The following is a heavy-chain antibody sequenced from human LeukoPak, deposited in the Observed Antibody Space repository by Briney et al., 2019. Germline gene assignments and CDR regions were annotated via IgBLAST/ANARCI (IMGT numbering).Heavy chain of an antibody. D-gene: IGHD5-12*01. Sequence: ASVKVSCKASGYTFTNYHISWVRQAPGQGLEWMGWISAYNDNTNYAQKVQGRVTMTTDTSTSTAYMELRSLRSDDTAVYYCARKYSGYHSNWFDPWGQGTLVTVSS. J-gene: IGHJ5*02. CDR1: GYTFTNYH. CDR2: ISAYNDNT. CDR3: ARKYSGYHSNWFDP. V-gene: IGHV1-18*04.